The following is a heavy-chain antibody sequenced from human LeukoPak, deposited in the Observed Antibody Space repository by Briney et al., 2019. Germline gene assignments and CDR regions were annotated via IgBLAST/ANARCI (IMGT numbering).Heavy chain of an antibody. D-gene: IGHD3-10*01. CDR1: GFTFSSYW. CDR2: IKQDGSEK. CDR3: ARDQTPMVREAWYDAFDI. Sequence: GGSLRLSCAASGFTFSSYWMSWVRQPPGKELEWVANIKQDGSEKYYVDSVKGRFTISRDNAKNSLYLQINSLRAEDTAVYYCARDQTPMVREAWYDAFDIWGQGTMVAVSS. J-gene: IGHJ3*02. V-gene: IGHV3-7*01.